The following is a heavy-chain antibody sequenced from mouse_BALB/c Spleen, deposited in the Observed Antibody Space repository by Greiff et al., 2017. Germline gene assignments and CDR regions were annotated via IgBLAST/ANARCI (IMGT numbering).Heavy chain of an antibody. CDR1: GYTFTSYW. J-gene: IGHJ2*01. CDR2: INPSTGYT. Sequence: QVQLKESGAELAKPGASVKMSCKASGYTFTSYWMHWVKQRPGQGLEWIGYINPSTGYTEYNQKFKDKATLTADKSSSTAYMQLSSLTSEDSAVYYCARKRTFDYWGQGTTLTVSS. CDR3: ARKRTFDY. V-gene: IGHV1-7*01.